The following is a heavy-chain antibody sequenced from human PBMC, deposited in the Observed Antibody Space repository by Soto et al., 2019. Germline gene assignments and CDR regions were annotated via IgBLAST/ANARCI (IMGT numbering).Heavy chain of an antibody. D-gene: IGHD3-3*01. CDR3: AREPGHDFWSGYYGMDV. V-gene: IGHV3-21*01. CDR1: GFTFSSYS. CDR2: ISSSSSYI. Sequence: GSLRLSCAASGFTFSSYSMNWVRQAPGKGLEWVSSISSSSSYIYYADSVKGRFTISRDNAKNSLYLQMNSLRAEDTAVYYCAREPGHDFWSGYYGMDVWGQGTTVTVSS. J-gene: IGHJ6*02.